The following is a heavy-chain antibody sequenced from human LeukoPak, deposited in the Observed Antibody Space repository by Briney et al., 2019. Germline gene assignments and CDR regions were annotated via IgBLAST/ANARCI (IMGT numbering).Heavy chain of an antibody. D-gene: IGHD6-19*01. V-gene: IGHV3-20*04. Sequence: GGSLRLSCAASGFTFDDYGMSWVRQAPGKGLEWVSGINWNGGSTGYADSVKGRFTISRDNAKNSLYLQMNSLRAEDTALYYCAKGEKKWLARQPNYWGQGTLVTVSS. CDR3: AKGEKKWLARQPNY. CDR1: GFTFDDYG. J-gene: IGHJ4*02. CDR2: INWNGGST.